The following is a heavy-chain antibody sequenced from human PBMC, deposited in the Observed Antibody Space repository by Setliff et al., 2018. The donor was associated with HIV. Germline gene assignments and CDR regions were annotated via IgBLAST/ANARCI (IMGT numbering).Heavy chain of an antibody. J-gene: IGHJ3*02. CDR2: ISYSGST. CDR1: GDSISSNS. CDR3: ARHSPNVGVRGDAFDI. V-gene: IGHV4-59*08. Sequence: ETLSLTCTVSGDSISSNSWSWIRQPPGGGLEFIGYISYSGSTNYNPSLKSRVTISLDTSRTQFSLRLSSVTAADTAVYYCARHSPNVGVRGDAFDIWGQGTVVTVSS. D-gene: IGHD2-8*01.